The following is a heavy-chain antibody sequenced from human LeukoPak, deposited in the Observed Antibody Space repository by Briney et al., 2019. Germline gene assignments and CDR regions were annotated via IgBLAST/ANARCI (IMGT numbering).Heavy chain of an antibody. J-gene: IGHJ4*02. Sequence: ASVKVSCKTSGYSFILYGISWVRQAPGQGPEWMGWISTSTGDTKYTQKFQGRVTLTTDTSTSTAYMELSSLRSDDTAVYYCARDQKIRAYCGGDCYLLDYWGQGTLVTVSS. CDR3: ARDQKIRAYCGGDCYLLDY. V-gene: IGHV1-18*01. CDR2: ISTSTGDT. CDR1: GYSFILYG. D-gene: IGHD2-21*02.